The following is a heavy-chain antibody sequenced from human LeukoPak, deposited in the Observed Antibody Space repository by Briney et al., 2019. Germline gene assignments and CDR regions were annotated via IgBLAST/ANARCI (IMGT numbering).Heavy chain of an antibody. CDR1: GYTFTGYY. J-gene: IGHJ6*02. CDR2: INPNSGGT. V-gene: IGHV1-2*02. Sequence: ASVKVSCKASGYTFTGYYMHWVRQAPGQGLEWMGWINPNSGGTNSAQKFQGRVTMTRDTSISTTYIELSRLRSDDSAVYYCARGGNWSPYGMDVWGQGTTVTVSS. D-gene: IGHD2/OR15-2a*01. CDR3: ARGGNWSPYGMDV.